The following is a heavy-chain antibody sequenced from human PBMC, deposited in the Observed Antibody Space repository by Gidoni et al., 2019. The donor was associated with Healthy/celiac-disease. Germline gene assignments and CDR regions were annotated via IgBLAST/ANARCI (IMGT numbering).Heavy chain of an antibody. CDR2: ISGSGGST. CDR1: GFTFSSYA. CDR3: AKDPPPSVPAAIPGSQNY. V-gene: IGHV3-23*01. Sequence: EVQLWESGGGVVQPGGSLRLSWGASGFTFSSYAMSWVRQAPGKGLEWVSAISGSGGSTYYADSVKGRFTIARDNSKNTLYLQMNSLRAEDTAVYYCAKDPPPSVPAAIPGSQNYWGQGTLVTVSS. J-gene: IGHJ4*02. D-gene: IGHD2-2*01.